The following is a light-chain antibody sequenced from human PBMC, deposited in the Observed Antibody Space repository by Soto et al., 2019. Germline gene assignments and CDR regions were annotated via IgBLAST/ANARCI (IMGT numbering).Light chain of an antibody. J-gene: IGKJ4*01. Sequence: EIVLTQSPATLSLSPGERATLSCRDSQSVSSYLAWYQQKPGQAPRLLIYDASNRATGIPARFSGSGSGTDFTLTISRLEPEDFAVYYCQQRSNWPLTFGGGTKVEIK. CDR3: QQRSNWPLT. V-gene: IGKV3-11*01. CDR1: QSVSSY. CDR2: DAS.